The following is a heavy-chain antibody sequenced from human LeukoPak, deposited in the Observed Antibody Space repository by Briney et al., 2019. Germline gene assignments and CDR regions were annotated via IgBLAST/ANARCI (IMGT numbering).Heavy chain of an antibody. CDR3: EVSLVANGSFDI. CDR2: ISYDGSNK. Sequence: GGPLRLSFAASGFPFSSYAMHWVRQAPGKGLEWVAVISYDGSNKYYADSVKGRFTISRDNSKNTLYLQMNSLRAEDTAVYYCEVSLVANGSFDIWGQGTMVTVSS. D-gene: IGHD2-15*01. V-gene: IGHV3-30-3*01. J-gene: IGHJ3*02. CDR1: GFPFSSYA.